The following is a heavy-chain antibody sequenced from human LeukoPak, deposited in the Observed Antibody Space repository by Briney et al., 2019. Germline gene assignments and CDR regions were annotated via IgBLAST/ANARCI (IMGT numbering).Heavy chain of an antibody. V-gene: IGHV3-33*01. CDR3: ARDRRYCSSTSCRTVADGSGARIFDY. Sequence: GGSLRLSCAASGFTFSSYGMHWVRQAPGKGLEWVAVIWYDGSNKYYADSVKGRFTISRDNSKNTLYLQMNSLRAEDTAVYYCARDRRYCSSTSCRTVADGSGARIFDYWGQGTLVTVSS. CDR2: IWYDGSNK. J-gene: IGHJ4*02. D-gene: IGHD2-2*01. CDR1: GFTFSSYG.